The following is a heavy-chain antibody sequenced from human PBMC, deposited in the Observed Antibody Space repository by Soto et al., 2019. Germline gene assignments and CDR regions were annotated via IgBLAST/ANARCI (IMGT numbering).Heavy chain of an antibody. Sequence: SVKVSCKASGGTFSSYAISWVRQAPGQGLEWMGGIIPIFGTANYAQKSQGRVTITADESTSTAYMELSSLRSEDTAVYYCAIARRDGYNSQAFDIWGQGTMVTVSS. J-gene: IGHJ3*02. D-gene: IGHD5-12*01. CDR3: AIARRDGYNSQAFDI. CDR2: IIPIFGTA. V-gene: IGHV1-69*13. CDR1: GGTFSSYA.